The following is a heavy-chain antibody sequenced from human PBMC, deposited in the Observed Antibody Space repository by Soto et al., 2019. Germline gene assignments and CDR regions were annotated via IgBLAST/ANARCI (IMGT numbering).Heavy chain of an antibody. D-gene: IGHD1-1*01. J-gene: IGHJ4*02. Sequence: GASVEVSCKASGYIFTSLAIHWVRQAPGQRLEWMGWINPGNGKTKYSQSFQGRVTITRDTSASTAYMELSSLRSEDTAVYFCARDLDAYNSTGYWGQGTLVTVSS. CDR3: ARDLDAYNSTGY. V-gene: IGHV1-3*01. CDR2: INPGNGKT. CDR1: GYIFTSLA.